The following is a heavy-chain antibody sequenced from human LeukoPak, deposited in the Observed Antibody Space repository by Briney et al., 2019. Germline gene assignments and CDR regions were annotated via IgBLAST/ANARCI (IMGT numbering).Heavy chain of an antibody. J-gene: IGHJ4*02. D-gene: IGHD6-19*01. CDR1: GFTFSSYA. Sequence: PGGSLRLSCAASGFTFSSYAMSWVRQAPGKGLEWVSAISVSGGSTYYADSVKGRFTISRDNSKNTLYLQMNSLRAEDTAVYYCAKAVAGRIYYFDYWGQGTLVTVSS. CDR3: AKAVAGRIYYFDY. CDR2: ISVSGGST. V-gene: IGHV3-23*01.